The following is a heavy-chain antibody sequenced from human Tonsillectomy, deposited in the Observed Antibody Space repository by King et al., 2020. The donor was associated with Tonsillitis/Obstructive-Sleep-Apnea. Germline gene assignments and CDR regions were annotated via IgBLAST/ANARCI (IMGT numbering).Heavy chain of an antibody. D-gene: IGHD3-3*01. CDR3: AREGSGRGSWACNWFDS. Sequence: QAQLVQSGAEVKKPGSSVKVSCKASGGTFSSYGISWVRQPPGQGLEWMGRIVPIVGTAQYAQNFAQKFQDRVTITADKSTSTAYMELSSLGSEDTAVYYCAREGSGRGSWACNWFDSWGQGTLVTVSS. CDR2: IVPIVGTA. V-gene: IGHV1-69*06. J-gene: IGHJ5*01. CDR1: GGTFSSYG.